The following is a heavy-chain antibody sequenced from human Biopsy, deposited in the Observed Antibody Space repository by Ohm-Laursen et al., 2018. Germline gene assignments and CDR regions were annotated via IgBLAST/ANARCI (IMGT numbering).Heavy chain of an antibody. Sequence: ASVKVSCKASGYTFTSYGISWVRQAPGQGLEWMGWINTENGNTIYAQNLQGRVTMTADTSTSTAYMEVASLRSDDTTVYYCARAKLEPVYYYYGMDVWGQGTTVTVSS. CDR1: GYTFTSYG. CDR3: ARAKLEPVYYYYGMDV. V-gene: IGHV1-18*01. J-gene: IGHJ6*02. CDR2: INTENGNT. D-gene: IGHD1-1*01.